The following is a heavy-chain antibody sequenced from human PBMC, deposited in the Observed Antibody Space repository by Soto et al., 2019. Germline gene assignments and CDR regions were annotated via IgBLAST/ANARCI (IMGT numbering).Heavy chain of an antibody. D-gene: IGHD2-15*01. CDR2: INHSGST. Sequence: SETLSLTCAVYGGSFSGYYWSWIRQPPGKGLEWIGEINHSGSTNYNPSLKSRVTISVDTSKNQFSLKLSSVTAADTAVYYRARGAHAIVVVVAATASHMDVWRKGTTVTVSS. J-gene: IGHJ6*03. V-gene: IGHV4-34*01. CDR3: ARGAHAIVVVVAATASHMDV. CDR1: GGSFSGYY.